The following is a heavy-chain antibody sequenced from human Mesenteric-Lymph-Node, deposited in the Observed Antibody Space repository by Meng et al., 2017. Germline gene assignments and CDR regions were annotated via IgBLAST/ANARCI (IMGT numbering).Heavy chain of an antibody. J-gene: IGHJ6*02. CDR2: VSGSGAKT. CDR3: ARGLHQLALILV. D-gene: IGHD6-13*01. V-gene: IGHV3-23*01. Sequence: GGSLRLSCTVSGVTFSNYGITWVRQAPGKGLECVSTVSGSGAKTSYVDSVKGRFTISRDNSRSTLFLQMNILSAEDTAVYYCARGLHQLALILVWGQGTTVTVSS. CDR1: GVTFSNYG.